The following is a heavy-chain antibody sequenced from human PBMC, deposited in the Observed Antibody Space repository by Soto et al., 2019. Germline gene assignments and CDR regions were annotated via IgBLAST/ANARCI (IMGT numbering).Heavy chain of an antibody. Sequence: ASVKVSCKASGGTFSSYTISWVRQAPGQGLEWMGRIIPILGIANYAQKFQGRVTITADKSTSTAYMELSSLRSEDTAVYYCARGYFDWLLPMDVWGKGTTVTVSS. CDR2: IIPILGIA. J-gene: IGHJ6*04. V-gene: IGHV1-69*02. CDR3: ARGYFDWLLPMDV. D-gene: IGHD3-9*01. CDR1: GGTFSSYT.